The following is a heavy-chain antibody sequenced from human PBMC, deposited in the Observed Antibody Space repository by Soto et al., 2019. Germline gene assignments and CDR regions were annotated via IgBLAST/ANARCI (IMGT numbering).Heavy chain of an antibody. Sequence: SETLSLTCAVYGGSFSDYYWTWIRQPPGKGLEWMGEINRSGNTNYNTSLQSRVTMSVDTSKNQFSLKLKSVTAADTAVYYCVTEPAAEYSYGAYYYFFPGMDIWGQGTTVTVSS. D-gene: IGHD6-13*01. CDR2: INRSGNT. CDR1: GGSFSDYY. J-gene: IGHJ6*02. V-gene: IGHV4-34*01. CDR3: VTEPAAEYSYGAYYYFFPGMDI.